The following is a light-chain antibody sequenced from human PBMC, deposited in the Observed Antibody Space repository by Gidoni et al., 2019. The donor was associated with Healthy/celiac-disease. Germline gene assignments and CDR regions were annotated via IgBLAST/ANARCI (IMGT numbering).Light chain of an antibody. CDR2: GAS. CDR1: QSVSSN. J-gene: IGKJ3*01. Sequence: EIVMTQSPATLSVSPGERATLSCRASQSVSSNLAWYQQKPGQAPRLLIYGASTRATGIPARFSGSGPGTEFTLTISSLQSEDFAVYYCQQYNNWPPGTTFGPGTKVDIK. V-gene: IGKV3-15*01. CDR3: QQYNNWPPGTT.